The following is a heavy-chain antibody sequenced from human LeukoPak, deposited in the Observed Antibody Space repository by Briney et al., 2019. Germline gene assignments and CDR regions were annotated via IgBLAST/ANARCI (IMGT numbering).Heavy chain of an antibody. Sequence: PGGSLRLSCAASGFTFSSYGMHWVRQAPGKGLEWVAVISYDGSNKYYADSVKGRFTISRDNSKNTLYLQMNSLRAEDTAVYYCAKLAATPGYFDYWGQGTLVTVSS. J-gene: IGHJ4*02. CDR1: GFTFSSYG. CDR2: ISYDGSNK. D-gene: IGHD2-2*01. CDR3: AKLAATPGYFDY. V-gene: IGHV3-30*18.